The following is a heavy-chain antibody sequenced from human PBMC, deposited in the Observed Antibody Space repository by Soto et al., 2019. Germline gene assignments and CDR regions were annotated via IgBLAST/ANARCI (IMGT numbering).Heavy chain of an antibody. CDR3: ARFGHYYDNDNYWGVLDH. D-gene: IGHD3-22*01. Sequence: SQALSLTCAITGPSVSPNSSAWNWSRQSPSRGLEWLGRTYYRSKWYNDYAVSVKSRITVTPDTSKNQFSLHLNSLSADDTAMYFCARFGHYYDNDNYWGVLDHWGQGTLVTVSS. J-gene: IGHJ1*01. CDR1: GPSVSPNSSA. CDR2: TYYRSKWYN. V-gene: IGHV6-1*01.